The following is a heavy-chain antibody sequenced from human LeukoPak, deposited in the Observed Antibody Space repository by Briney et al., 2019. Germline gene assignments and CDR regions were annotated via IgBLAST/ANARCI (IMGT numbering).Heavy chain of an antibody. V-gene: IGHV3-23*01. CDR1: GFTFSSYA. Sequence: GGSLRLSCAASGFTFSSYAMSWVRQAPGKGLEWVSAISGSGGSTYYADSVKGRFTISRDNSKNTLYLQMNSLRAEDTAVYYCAKVVPHYDFWSGYPFDYWGQGTLVTVSS. J-gene: IGHJ4*02. D-gene: IGHD3-3*01. CDR2: ISGSGGST. CDR3: AKVVPHYDFWSGYPFDY.